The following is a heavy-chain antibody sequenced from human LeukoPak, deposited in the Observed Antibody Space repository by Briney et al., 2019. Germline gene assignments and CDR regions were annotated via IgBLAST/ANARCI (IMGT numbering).Heavy chain of an antibody. CDR2: INHSGST. Sequence: SETLSLTCAVYGGSFSGYYWSWIRQPPGKGLEWIWEINHSGSTNYNPSLKSRVTTSVDTSKNQFSLKLSSVTAADTAVYYCARGRYVLRYFDWSTPDYFDYWGQETLVTVSS. D-gene: IGHD3-9*01. CDR3: ARGRYVLRYFDWSTPDYFDY. V-gene: IGHV4-34*01. J-gene: IGHJ4*02. CDR1: GGSFSGYY.